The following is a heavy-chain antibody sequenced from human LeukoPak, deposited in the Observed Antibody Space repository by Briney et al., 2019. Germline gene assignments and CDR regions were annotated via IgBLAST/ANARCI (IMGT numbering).Heavy chain of an antibody. D-gene: IGHD3-22*01. Sequence: GGSLRLSCAASGFTFSSYSMNWVRQAPGKGLEWVSSISSSSSYIYYADSVKGRFTISRDNAKNSLYLQMNSLRAEDTAVYYCARDPNYYDSSGAFDIWGQGTMVTVSS. CDR3: ARDPNYYDSSGAFDI. CDR1: GFTFSSYS. CDR2: ISSSSSYI. V-gene: IGHV3-21*04. J-gene: IGHJ3*02.